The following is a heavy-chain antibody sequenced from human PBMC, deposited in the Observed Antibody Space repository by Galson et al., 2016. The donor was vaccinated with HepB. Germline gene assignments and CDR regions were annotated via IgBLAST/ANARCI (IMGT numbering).Heavy chain of an antibody. Sequence: SLRLSCAGSGFNFNSYGMSWVRQSPGKGLEWVSGISGGGGRTYYADSVKGRFTISRDNAENTLYLQIYNLKAEDTALYYCAKDHFYGSGSYSELFDYWGQGALVTVSS. V-gene: IGHV3-23*01. CDR3: AKDHFYGSGSYSELFDY. J-gene: IGHJ4*02. D-gene: IGHD3-10*01. CDR1: GFNFNSYG. CDR2: ISGGGGRT.